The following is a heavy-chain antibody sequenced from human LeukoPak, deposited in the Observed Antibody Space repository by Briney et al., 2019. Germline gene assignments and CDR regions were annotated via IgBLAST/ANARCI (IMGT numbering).Heavy chain of an antibody. J-gene: IGHJ6*03. V-gene: IGHV4-61*02. Sequence: PSQTLSLTCTVSGGSISSGSYYWSWLRQPAGKGLEWIGRIYTSGSTNYNPSLKSRVTISVDTSKNQFSLKLSSVTAADTAVYYCARGQQLVPHYYYMDVWGKGTTVTISS. CDR3: ARGQQLVPHYYYMDV. D-gene: IGHD6-13*01. CDR2: IYTSGST. CDR1: GGSISSGSYY.